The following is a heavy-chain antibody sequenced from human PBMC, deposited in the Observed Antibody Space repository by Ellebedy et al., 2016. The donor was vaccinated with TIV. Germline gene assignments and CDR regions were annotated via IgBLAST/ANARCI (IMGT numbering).Heavy chain of an antibody. CDR3: ARRGDDYVWALDY. J-gene: IGHJ4*02. V-gene: IGHV4-61*08. Sequence: SETLSLTXAVSGGSISSGGYYWSWIRQPPGKGLEWIGYIYYSGSTNYNPSLKSRVTISIDTSKNQFSLKLTSVTAADTAVYYCARRGDDYVWALDYWGQGTLVTVSS. CDR1: GGSISSGGYY. D-gene: IGHD3-16*01. CDR2: IYYSGST.